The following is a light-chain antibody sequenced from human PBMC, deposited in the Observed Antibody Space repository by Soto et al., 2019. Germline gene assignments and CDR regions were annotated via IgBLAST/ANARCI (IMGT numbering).Light chain of an antibody. CDR1: QSISSY. CDR3: QQHYNTPRT. CDR2: TAS. V-gene: IGKV1-39*01. J-gene: IGKJ1*01. Sequence: DIQMTQSPSSLSASVGDRVTITCRASQSISSYLNWYQQKPGKAPTLLIYTASNLQSGVPSRFSGSGSGTHFTLTISSLQPEDFATYYCQQHYNTPRTFGQGTKVEIK.